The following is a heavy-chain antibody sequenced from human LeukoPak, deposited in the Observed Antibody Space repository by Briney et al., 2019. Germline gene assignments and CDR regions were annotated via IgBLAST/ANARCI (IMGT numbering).Heavy chain of an antibody. Sequence: SETLSLTCTVSGGSISSGGYYWSWIRQHPGKGLEWIGYIYYSGSTYYNPSLKSRVTISVDTSKNQFSLKLSSVTAADTAVYYCARGSSSGWSDAFDVWGQGTMVTVSS. CDR3: ARGSSSGWSDAFDV. D-gene: IGHD6-19*01. CDR1: GGSISSGGYY. CDR2: IYYSGST. J-gene: IGHJ3*01. V-gene: IGHV4-31*03.